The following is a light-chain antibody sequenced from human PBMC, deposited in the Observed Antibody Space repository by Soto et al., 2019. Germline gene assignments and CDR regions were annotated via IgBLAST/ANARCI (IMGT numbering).Light chain of an antibody. J-gene: IGLJ3*02. V-gene: IGLV8-61*01. Sequence: QTVVTQEPSLSVSPGWTVTLTCGLSSGSVSTSHYPSWHQQTPGQAPRTLIHSTNTRSSGVPDRFSGSILGNKAALTITGAQADDGSDYYRVIYLGSGISVFGGGTKLTVL. CDR3: VIYLGSGISV. CDR2: STN. CDR1: SGSVSTSHY.